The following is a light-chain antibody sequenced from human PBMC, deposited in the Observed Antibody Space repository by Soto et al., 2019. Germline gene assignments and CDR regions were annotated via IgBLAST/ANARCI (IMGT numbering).Light chain of an antibody. CDR3: QQYGSSART. V-gene: IGKV3-20*01. CDR2: DAS. Sequence: EIVLTQSPVTLSLSPGERATLSCRASQSVRTYLAWYQVKPGQAPRLLIYDASRRASGVPARFSGSGSGTDFTLTISSLEPEDFAVYYCQQYGSSARTFGQGTKVEIK. CDR1: QSVRTY. J-gene: IGKJ1*01.